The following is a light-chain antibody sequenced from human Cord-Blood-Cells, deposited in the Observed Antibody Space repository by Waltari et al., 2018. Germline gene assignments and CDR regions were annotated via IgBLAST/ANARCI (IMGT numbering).Light chain of an antibody. Sequence: EIVLTQSPGTLSLSPGERATLSCRASQSVSSSYLAWYQQTPGQAPRPLIYGASSRATGIPDSFSVSGSGTDFTLTISRLEPEDFAVYYCQQYGSSPPITFGQGTRLEIK. CDR1: QSVSSSY. CDR3: QQYGSSPPIT. J-gene: IGKJ5*01. CDR2: GAS. V-gene: IGKV3-20*01.